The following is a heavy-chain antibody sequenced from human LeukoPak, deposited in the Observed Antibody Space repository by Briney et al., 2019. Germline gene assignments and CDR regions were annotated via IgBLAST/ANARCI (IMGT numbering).Heavy chain of an antibody. CDR1: GFSVSSNF. CDR3: ARDVGDATAAPIDY. D-gene: IGHD6-13*01. V-gene: IGHV3-7*01. J-gene: IGHJ4*02. Sequence: GGSLRLPCAVSGFSVSSNFMSWVRQAPGKGLEWVANIKEDGSEKHYADSVKGRFTISRATDKNSLCLQMNSLRVEDTAVYYCARDVGDATAAPIDYWGQGTLVTVSS. CDR2: IKEDGSEK.